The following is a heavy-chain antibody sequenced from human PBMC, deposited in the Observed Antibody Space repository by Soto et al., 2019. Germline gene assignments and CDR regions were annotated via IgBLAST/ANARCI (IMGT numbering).Heavy chain of an antibody. CDR1: GYTFTSCG. V-gene: IGHV1-18*01. CDR3: AVRGVTTNDAFDI. CDR2: ISAYNGNT. Sequence: ASVKVTCKASGYTFTSCGISWVRQAPGQGLEWMGWISAYNGNTNYAQKLQGRVTMTTDTSTSTAYMELRSLRSDDTAVYYCAVRGVTTNDAFDIWGQGTMVTVSS. D-gene: IGHD4-17*01. J-gene: IGHJ3*02.